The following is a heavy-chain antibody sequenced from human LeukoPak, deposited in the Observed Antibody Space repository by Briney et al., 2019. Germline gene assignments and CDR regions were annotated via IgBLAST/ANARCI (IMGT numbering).Heavy chain of an antibody. CDR2: ISSSSSTI. CDR1: GFTFSSYS. D-gene: IGHD6-13*01. CDR3: ASPSYSISWYYFDY. J-gene: IGHJ4*02. Sequence: GGSLRLSCAASGFTFSSYSMNWVRQAPGKGLEWVSYISSSSSTIYYADSVKGRFTISRDNAKNSLYLQMNSLRAEDTAVYYCASPSYSISWYYFDYWGQGTLVTVSS. V-gene: IGHV3-48*01.